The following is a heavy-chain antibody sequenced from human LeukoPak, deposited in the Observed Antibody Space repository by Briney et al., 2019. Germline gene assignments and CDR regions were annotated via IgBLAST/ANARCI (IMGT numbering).Heavy chain of an antibody. CDR2: ISSSSSYI. J-gene: IGHJ6*03. Sequence: PGGSLRLSCAASGFTFSSYSMNWVRQAPGKGLEWVSSISSSSSYIYYADSVKGRFTISGDNAKNSLYLQMNSLRAEDTAVYYCARGGYYYYYMDVWGKGTTVTISS. CDR1: GFTFSSYS. V-gene: IGHV3-21*01. CDR3: ARGGYYYYYMDV.